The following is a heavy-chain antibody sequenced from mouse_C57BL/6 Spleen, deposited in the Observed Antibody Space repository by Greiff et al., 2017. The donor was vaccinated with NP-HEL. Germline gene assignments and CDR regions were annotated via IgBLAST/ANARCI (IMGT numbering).Heavy chain of an antibody. V-gene: IGHV1-55*01. CDR2: IYPGSGST. CDR3: ARVIYYYGPYAMDY. J-gene: IGHJ4*01. D-gene: IGHD1-1*01. Sequence: VQLQQPGAELVKPGASVKMSCKASGYTFTSYWITWVKQRPGQGLEWIGDIYPGSGSTNYNEKFKSKATLTVDTSSSTAYMQLSSLTSEDSAVYYCARVIYYYGPYAMDYWGQGTSVTVSS. CDR1: GYTFTSYW.